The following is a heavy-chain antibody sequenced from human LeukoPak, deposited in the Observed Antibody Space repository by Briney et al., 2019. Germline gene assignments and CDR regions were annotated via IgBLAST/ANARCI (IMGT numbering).Heavy chain of an antibody. J-gene: IGHJ4*02. Sequence: GGSLRLSCVGSGFTFRSHAMSWVRQAPEKGLEFVSGIYENGGTTYYADSVKDRFSISRDNSKNTLYLQMDSLRGEDTAVYCCAKDFRIGYSAHFDYWGQGALVTVSS. V-gene: IGHV3-23*01. CDR3: AKDFRIGYSAHFDY. CDR1: GFTFRSHA. D-gene: IGHD2-21*01. CDR2: IYENGGTT.